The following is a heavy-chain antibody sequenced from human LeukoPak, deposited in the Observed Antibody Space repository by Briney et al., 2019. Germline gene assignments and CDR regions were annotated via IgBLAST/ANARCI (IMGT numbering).Heavy chain of an antibody. J-gene: IGHJ4*02. V-gene: IGHV3-66*04. CDR1: GFTVSSNY. Sequence: RSGGSLRLSCAASGFTVSSNYMSWVRQAPGKGLEWVSVIYSGGSTYYADSVKGRFTISRDNAKNSLYLQMNSLKAEDAAVYYCARHPYYYASGSDFWGQGTLVTVSS. CDR3: ARHPYYYASGSDF. CDR2: IYSGGST. D-gene: IGHD3-10*01.